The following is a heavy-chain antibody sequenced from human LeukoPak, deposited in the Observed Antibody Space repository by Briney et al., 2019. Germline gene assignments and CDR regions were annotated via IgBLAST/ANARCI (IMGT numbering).Heavy chain of an antibody. CDR3: ARAPRRVRGVITAPYYYYGMDV. D-gene: IGHD3-10*01. CDR1: GYTFTSYD. Sequence: ASVKVSCKASGYTFTSYDINWVRQATGQGLELMGWMNPNSGNTGYAQKFQGRVTMTRNTSISTAYMELSSLRSEDTAVYYCARAPRRVRGVITAPYYYYGMDVWGQGTTVTVSS. V-gene: IGHV1-8*01. CDR2: MNPNSGNT. J-gene: IGHJ6*02.